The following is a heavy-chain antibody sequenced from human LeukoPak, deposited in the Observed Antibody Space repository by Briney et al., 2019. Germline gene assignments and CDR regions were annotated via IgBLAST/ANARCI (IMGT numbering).Heavy chain of an antibody. CDR1: GFTFSSYA. V-gene: IGHV3-30*04. Sequence: PGGSPRLSCAASGFTFSSYAMHWVRQAPGKGLEWVAVISYDGSNKYYADSVKGRFTISRDNSKNTLYLQMNSLRAEDTAVYYCAKDSHWGQGTLVTVSS. CDR3: AKDSH. CDR2: ISYDGSNK. J-gene: IGHJ4*02.